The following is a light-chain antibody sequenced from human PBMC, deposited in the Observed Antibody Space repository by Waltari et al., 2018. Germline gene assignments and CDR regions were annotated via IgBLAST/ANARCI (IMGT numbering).Light chain of an antibody. Sequence: QSALTQPASVSGSPGQSITISCTGFNSNVGSYNLVSWYQKHPGKAPKLLIYEGNRRPSGVSNRFSCCKSDNTASLTLSGLQAEDEADYYCCSNVGSSVFFGGGTKLTVL. V-gene: IGLV2-23*03. CDR3: CSNVGSSVF. CDR2: EGN. CDR1: NSNVGSYNL. J-gene: IGLJ2*01.